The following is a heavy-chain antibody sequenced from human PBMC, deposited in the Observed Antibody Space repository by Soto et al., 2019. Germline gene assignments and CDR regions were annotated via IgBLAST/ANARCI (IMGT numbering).Heavy chain of an antibody. Sequence: EVQLVESGGGLVQPGGSLRLSCADSGFSFSSYWMHWLRQGPEKGLVWVSRINTDGSSTNYADSVKGRFTISRDNAKSTLYRQMRSLSADDTAVYYCARSPGGYYTGWGQGTVVTVSS. J-gene: IGHJ3*01. D-gene: IGHD2-8*02. CDR3: ARSPGGYYTG. CDR2: INTDGSST. CDR1: GFSFSSYW. V-gene: IGHV3-74*01.